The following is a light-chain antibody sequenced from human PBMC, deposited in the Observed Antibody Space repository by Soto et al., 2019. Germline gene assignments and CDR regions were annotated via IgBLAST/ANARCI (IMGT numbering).Light chain of an antibody. Sequence: EIVMTQSPATLSVSPGERATLSCRASQSVSSNLAWYQQKPGQAPRLLIYAASPRATGVPARFSGSGSGTEFTLTISSLQSEDFAVYYCQQYDNWPYTFGQGTKLEI. CDR3: QQYDNWPYT. CDR1: QSVSSN. CDR2: AAS. J-gene: IGKJ2*01. V-gene: IGKV3-15*01.